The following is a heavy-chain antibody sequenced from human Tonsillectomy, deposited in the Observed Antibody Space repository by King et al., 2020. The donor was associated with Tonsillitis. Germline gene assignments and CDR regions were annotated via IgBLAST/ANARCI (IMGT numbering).Heavy chain of an antibody. CDR2: IYTSGIT. D-gene: IGHD1-1*01. V-gene: IGHV4-4*07. Sequence: QLQESGPGLVKPSETLSLTCTVSGGSITSYFWSWIRQPAGKGLEWIGRIYTSGITNYNPSLKSRLTMSVDTSKNQFSLKLSPVTAADTAVYYCAREVTGTARYFDYWGQGTLVTVSS. CDR1: GGSITSYF. J-gene: IGHJ4*02. CDR3: AREVTGTARYFDY.